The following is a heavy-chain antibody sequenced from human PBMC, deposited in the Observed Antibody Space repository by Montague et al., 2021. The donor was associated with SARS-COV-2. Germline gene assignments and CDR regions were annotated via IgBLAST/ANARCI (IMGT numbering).Heavy chain of an antibody. J-gene: IGHJ3*02. V-gene: IGHV4-61*02. CDR1: GGSISSGSYY. D-gene: IGHD3-22*01. CDR3: ARVPPYYYVSSGYYSGAFDI. CDR2: IYTSRST. Sequence: TLSLTCTVSGGSISSGSYYWSWIRQPAGKGLEWIGRIYTSRSTNYNPSLKSRVTISVDTSKNQFSLKLSSVTAADTAVYYCARVPPYYYVSSGYYSGAFDIWGQGTMVTVSS.